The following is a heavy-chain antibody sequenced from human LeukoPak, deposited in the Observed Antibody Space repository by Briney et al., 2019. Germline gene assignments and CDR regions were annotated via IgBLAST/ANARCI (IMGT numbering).Heavy chain of an antibody. CDR1: GFTFSSYG. J-gene: IGHJ4*02. V-gene: IGHV3-21*01. Sequence: PGGSLRLSCAASGFTFSSYGMHWVRQAPGKGLEWVSSISSSSSYIYYADSVKGRFTISRDNAKNSLYLQMNSLRAEDTAVYYCARDMDTAMVGDFDYWGQGTLVTVSS. CDR3: ARDMDTAMVGDFDY. CDR2: ISSSSSYI. D-gene: IGHD5-18*01.